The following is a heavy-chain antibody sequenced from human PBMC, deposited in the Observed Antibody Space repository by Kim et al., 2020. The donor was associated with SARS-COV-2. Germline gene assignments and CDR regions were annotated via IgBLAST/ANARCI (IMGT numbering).Heavy chain of an antibody. V-gene: IGHV4-39*01. CDR3: ATLGGYYDILTGYQLNWFDP. J-gene: IGHJ5*02. D-gene: IGHD3-9*01. CDR1: GGSISSSSYY. Sequence: SETLSLTCTVSGGSISSSSYYWGWIRQPPGKGLEWIGSIYYSGSTYYNPSLKSRVTISVDTSKNQFSLKLSSVTAADTAVYYCATLGGYYDILTGYQLNWFDPWGQGTLVTVSS. CDR2: IYYSGST.